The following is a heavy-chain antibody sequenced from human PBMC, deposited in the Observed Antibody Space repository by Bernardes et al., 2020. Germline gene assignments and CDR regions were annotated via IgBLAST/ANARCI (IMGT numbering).Heavy chain of an antibody. CDR3: ARSKGYDFWSGYFWFDP. CDR1: GFTFSSYW. J-gene: IGHJ5*02. Sequence: GGSLRLSCAASGFTFSSYWMSWVRHAPGKGLEWVANIKQDGSEKYYVDSVKGRFTISRDNAKNSLYLQMNSLRAEDTAVYYCARSKGYDFWSGYFWFDPWGQGTLVTVSS. V-gene: IGHV3-7*03. D-gene: IGHD3-3*01. CDR2: IKQDGSEK.